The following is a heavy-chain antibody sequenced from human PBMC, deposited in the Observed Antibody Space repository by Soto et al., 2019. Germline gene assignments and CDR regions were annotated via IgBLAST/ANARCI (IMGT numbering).Heavy chain of an antibody. D-gene: IGHD2-2*01. CDR2: ISAYNGNT. CDR3: ARERGVVVPDNWFDP. Sequence: ASVKVSCKASGYTFTSYAMHWVRRAPGQRLEWMGWISAYNGNTNYAQKLQGRVTMTTDTSTSTAYMELRSLRSDDTAVYYCARERGVVVPDNWFDPWGQGTLVTVSS. J-gene: IGHJ5*02. CDR1: GYTFTSYA. V-gene: IGHV1-18*01.